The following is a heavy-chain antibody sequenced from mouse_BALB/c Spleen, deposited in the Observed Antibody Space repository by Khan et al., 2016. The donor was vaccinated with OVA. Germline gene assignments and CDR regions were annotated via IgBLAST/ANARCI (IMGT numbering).Heavy chain of an antibody. J-gene: IGHJ3*01. D-gene: IGHD2-14*01. CDR2: IIYTGYT. CDR1: GDSITSGY. Sequence: EVQLQESGPSLVKPSQTLSLTCSVTGDSITSGYWNWIRKCPGNKLEYMGYIIYTGYTYYNPSLKSRISITRHTSKNQYYLHLNSVTDEDTATYYCARSTYRYAFVYCGQGTLVTVSA. CDR3: ARSTYRYAFVY. V-gene: IGHV3-8*02.